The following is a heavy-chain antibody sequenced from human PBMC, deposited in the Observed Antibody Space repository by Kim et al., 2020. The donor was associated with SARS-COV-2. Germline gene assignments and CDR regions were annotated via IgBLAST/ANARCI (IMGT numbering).Heavy chain of an antibody. CDR1: GGSISSSSYY. Sequence: SETLSLTCTVSGGSISSSSYYWGWIRQPPGKGLEWIGSIYYSGSTYYNTSLKSRVTISVDTSKNQFSLKLSSVTAADTAVYYCARRDSSGPFDYWGQGTL. CDR2: IYYSGST. J-gene: IGHJ4*02. V-gene: IGHV4-39*01. D-gene: IGHD6-19*01. CDR3: ARRDSSGPFDY.